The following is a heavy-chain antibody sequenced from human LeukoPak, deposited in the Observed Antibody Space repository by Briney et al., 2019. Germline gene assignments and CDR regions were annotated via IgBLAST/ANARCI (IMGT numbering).Heavy chain of an antibody. CDR2: IIPIFGTA. Sequence: SVKVSCKASGGTFSSYAISWVRQAPGQGLEWMGGIIPIFGTANYAQKFQGRVTITADESTSTAYMELSSLRSEDTAVYYCAIITMVRGVIITGGWSDPRGQGTLVTVSS. CDR1: GGTFSSYA. V-gene: IGHV1-69*01. CDR3: AIITMVRGVIITGGWSDP. D-gene: IGHD3-10*01. J-gene: IGHJ5*02.